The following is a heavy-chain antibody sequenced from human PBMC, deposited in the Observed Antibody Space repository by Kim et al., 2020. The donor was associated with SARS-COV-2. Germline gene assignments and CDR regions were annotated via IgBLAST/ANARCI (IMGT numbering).Heavy chain of an antibody. Sequence: GGSLRLSCAASGFTFSSYSMNWVRQAPGKGLEWVSSISSSSSYIYYADSVKGRFTISRDNAKNSLYLQMNSLRAEDTAVYYCARGTFPDDYGEGYYGMDVWGQGTTVTVSS. D-gene: IGHD4-17*01. CDR2: ISSSSSYI. CDR1: GFTFSSYS. CDR3: ARGTFPDDYGEGYYGMDV. V-gene: IGHV3-21*01. J-gene: IGHJ6*02.